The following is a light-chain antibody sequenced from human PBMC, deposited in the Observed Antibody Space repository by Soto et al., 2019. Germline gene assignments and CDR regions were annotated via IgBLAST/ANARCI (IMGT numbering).Light chain of an antibody. CDR2: GAS. CDR3: QQSYSTPWT. V-gene: IGKV1-39*01. J-gene: IGKJ1*01. CDR1: QSISYY. Sequence: DIQMTQSPSSLSAFVGDRVTITCRASQSISYYLNWYQQKPGKAPKVLLYGASILQTGVPSRFSGSGSGTDFTLTITSLQPEDSATYYCQQSYSTPWTFGQGTKVDIK.